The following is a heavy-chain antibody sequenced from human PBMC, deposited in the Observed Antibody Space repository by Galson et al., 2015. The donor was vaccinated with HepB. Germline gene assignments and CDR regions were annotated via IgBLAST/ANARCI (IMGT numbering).Heavy chain of an antibody. Sequence: SLRLSCAASGFPFSTYAMNWVRQAPGKGLEWVSTISGSDASTWYPDSVKGRFIVSRDNSQNTLYLHMNSLRVEDTAIYYCSTYGSGSFFTHWGQGTHVSVSS. V-gene: IGHV3-23*01. CDR3: STYGSGSFFTH. CDR2: ISGSDAST. CDR1: GFPFSTYA. J-gene: IGHJ4*02. D-gene: IGHD3-10*01.